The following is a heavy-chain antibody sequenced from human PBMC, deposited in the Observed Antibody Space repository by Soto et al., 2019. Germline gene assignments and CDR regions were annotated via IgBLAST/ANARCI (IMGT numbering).Heavy chain of an antibody. CDR2: ISAYNGNT. CDR3: AKDAVSGNGEWDYFDP. Sequence: ASVKVSCKASGYTFTSYGISWVRQAPGQGLEWMGWISAYNGNTNYAQKLQGRVTMATDTSTSTAYMELRSLRSDDTAVYYCAKDAVSGNGEWDYFDPWGQGSRVTVSS. J-gene: IGHJ5*02. D-gene: IGHD3-10*01. CDR1: GYTFTSYG. V-gene: IGHV1-18*01.